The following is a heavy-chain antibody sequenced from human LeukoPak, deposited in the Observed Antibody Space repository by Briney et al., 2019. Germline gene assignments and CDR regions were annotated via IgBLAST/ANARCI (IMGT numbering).Heavy chain of an antibody. CDR2: FGSAGDT. CDR1: GFPFSAYD. J-gene: IGHJ2*01. CDR3: VRGALPGDNWYFDL. V-gene: IGHV3-13*01. Sequence: GSLRLSCATSGFPFSAYDMHWVRQAPGKGLEWVSAFGSAGDTYYPGAVKGRFTISRDYAKNSLFLQMNNLIAGDTAVYFCVRGALPGDNWYFDLWGRGTLVTVSS.